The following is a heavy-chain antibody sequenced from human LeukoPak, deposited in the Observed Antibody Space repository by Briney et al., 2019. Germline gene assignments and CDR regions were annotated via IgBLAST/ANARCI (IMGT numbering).Heavy chain of an antibody. D-gene: IGHD3-3*01. CDR2: INSDGSST. CDR3: TRGRYYFEY. V-gene: IGHV3-74*01. J-gene: IGHJ4*02. Sequence: GGSLRLSCAASGFTFSSTSMSWVRQAPGKGLVWVSRINSDGSSTSYADSVKGRITISRDNAKNTLYLQMNNLRAEDTAVYYCTRGRYYFEYWGQGTLVTVSS. CDR1: GFTFSSTS.